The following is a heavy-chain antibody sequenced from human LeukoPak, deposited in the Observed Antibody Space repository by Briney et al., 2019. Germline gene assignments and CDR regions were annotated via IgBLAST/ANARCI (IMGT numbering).Heavy chain of an antibody. D-gene: IGHD3-22*01. V-gene: IGHV3-30*03. CDR1: GFTFSSYG. CDR3: ARGGFTYYYDRSRMPLDAFDI. Sequence: SGRSLRLSCAASGFTFSSYGMHWVRQAPGKGLEWVAVISYDGSNKYYADSVKGRFTISRDNSKNTLYLQMNSLRAEDTAVYYCARGGFTYYYDRSRMPLDAFDIWGQGTMVTVSS. CDR2: ISYDGSNK. J-gene: IGHJ3*02.